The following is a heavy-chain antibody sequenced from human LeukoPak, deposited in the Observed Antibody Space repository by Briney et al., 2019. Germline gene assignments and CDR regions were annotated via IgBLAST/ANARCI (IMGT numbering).Heavy chain of an antibody. J-gene: IGHJ3*02. CDR1: VYTFNGYC. Sequence: ASVKVSCKASVYTFNGYCLHWVRQAPGQGLEWMGWINPNSGGTNDAQKFQGRVTMTRDTSTSTAYMDLSRLRSDDTAVYYCARERIYSSSFNDAFDIWGQGTMVIVSS. CDR3: ARERIYSSSFNDAFDI. V-gene: IGHV1-2*02. D-gene: IGHD6-6*01. CDR2: INPNSGGT.